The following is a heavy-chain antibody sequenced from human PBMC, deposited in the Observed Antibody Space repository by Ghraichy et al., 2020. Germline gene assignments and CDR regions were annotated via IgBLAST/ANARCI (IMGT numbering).Heavy chain of an antibody. CDR3: ARDPGYCSGGRCYGDAFDI. CDR1: GFTFSSFS. Sequence: GGSLRLSCAASGFTFSSFSMNWVRQAPGKGLEWVSSICSASSYIYYADSVKGRFTISKDNAKSSLYLQMNSLRAEDTAVYYCARDPGYCSGGRCYGDAFDIWGQGTMVTFSS. J-gene: IGHJ3*02. CDR2: ICSASSYI. V-gene: IGHV3-21*06. D-gene: IGHD2-15*01.